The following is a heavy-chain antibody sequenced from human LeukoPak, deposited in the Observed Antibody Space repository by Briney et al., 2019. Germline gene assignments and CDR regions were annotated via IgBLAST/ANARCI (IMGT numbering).Heavy chain of an antibody. J-gene: IGHJ4*02. D-gene: IGHD5-24*01. V-gene: IGHV3-23*01. CDR3: ARMVFEMATGWIDY. CDR2: ISGSGGST. CDR1: GFTFSSYA. Sequence: QPGGSLRLSCAASGFTFSSYAMSWVRQAPGKGLEWVSAISGSGGSTYYADSVKGRFTISRDNSKNTLYLQMNSLRAEDTAVYYCARMVFEMATGWIDYWGQGTLVTVSS.